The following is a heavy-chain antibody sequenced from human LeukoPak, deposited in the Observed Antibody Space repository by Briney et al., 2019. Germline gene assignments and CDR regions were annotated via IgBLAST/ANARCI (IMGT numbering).Heavy chain of an antibody. D-gene: IGHD2-15*01. J-gene: IGHJ5*02. CDR2: ISGSGGST. V-gene: IGHV3-23*01. CDR1: GFTFSSYA. Sequence: GGPLRLSCAASGFTFSSYAMSWVRQAPGKGLEWVSAISGSGGSTYYADSVKGRFTISRDNSKNTLYLQMNSLRAEDTAVYYCAKELGSDCSGGSCYPSWFDPWGQGTLVTVSS. CDR3: AKELGSDCSGGSCYPSWFDP.